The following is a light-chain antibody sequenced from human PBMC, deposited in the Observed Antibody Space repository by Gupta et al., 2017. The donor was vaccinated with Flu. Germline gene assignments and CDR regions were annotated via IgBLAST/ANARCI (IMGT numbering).Light chain of an antibody. Sequence: DIQMTQSPSSLSASVGDRVTITCQASQDISNYLNWYQQKPGKAPKLLIYDASNLETGVPSRFSGSGSGTDCTCTISSLQREDVATYYCQQDDKLPFTFGHGTKVDIK. CDR3: QQDDKLPFT. J-gene: IGKJ3*01. CDR1: QDISNY. V-gene: IGKV1-33*01. CDR2: DAS.